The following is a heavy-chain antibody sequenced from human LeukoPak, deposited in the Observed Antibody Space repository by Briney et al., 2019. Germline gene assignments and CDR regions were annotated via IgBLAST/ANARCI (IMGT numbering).Heavy chain of an antibody. J-gene: IGHJ6*03. CDR2: INHSGST. V-gene: IGHV4-34*01. D-gene: IGHD3-22*01. CDR1: GGSFSGYY. CDR3: ARGHRGYYDSSGYRNYYYYYMDV. Sequence: SETLSLTCAVYGGSFSGYYGSWIRQPPGKGLEWIGEINHSGSTNYNPSLKSRVTISVDTSKNQFSLKLSSVTAANTAVYYCARGHRGYYDSSGYRNYYYYYMDVWGKGTTVTVSS.